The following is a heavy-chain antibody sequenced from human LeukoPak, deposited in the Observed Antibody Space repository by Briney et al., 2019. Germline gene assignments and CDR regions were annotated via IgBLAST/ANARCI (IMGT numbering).Heavy chain of an antibody. J-gene: IGHJ6*02. CDR3: AKETAAAGLYYYGMDV. CDR1: EFTYG. V-gene: IGHV3-23*01. Sequence: GGSLRLSCAASEFTYGMNWVRQAPGKGLECVSAISSSGSNTYYADSVKGRFTISRDSSKNTLYLQMNSLRAEDTAVYYCAKETAAAGLYYYGMDVWGQGTTVTVSS. D-gene: IGHD6-13*01. CDR2: ISSSGSNT.